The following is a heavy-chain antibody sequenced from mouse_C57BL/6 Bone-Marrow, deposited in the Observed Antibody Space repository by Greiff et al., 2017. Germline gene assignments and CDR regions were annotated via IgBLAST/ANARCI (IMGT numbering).Heavy chain of an antibody. Sequence: QVQLKQPGAELVMPGASVKLSCKASGYTFTSYWMHWVKQRPGQGLEWIGEIDPSDSYTNYNQKFKGKSTLTVYKSSSTAYMQLSSLTSDDSAVYYCVVITTVVYYYAMDYWGQGTSVTVSS. D-gene: IGHD1-1*01. J-gene: IGHJ4*01. V-gene: IGHV1-69*01. CDR1: GYTFTSYW. CDR3: VVITTVVYYYAMDY. CDR2: IDPSDSYT.